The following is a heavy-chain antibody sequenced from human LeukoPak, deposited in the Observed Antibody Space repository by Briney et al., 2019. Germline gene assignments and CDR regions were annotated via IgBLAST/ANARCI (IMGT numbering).Heavy chain of an antibody. Sequence: GGSLRLSCAASGFTFSGSAMHWVRQAPGKGLEWVGHIGSKANNYATTYAASVKGRFTISRDDSKNAAYLQMNSLKTEDTALYHCTRQWSTAGAGPMDSDYWGQGTLVTVYS. J-gene: IGHJ4*02. CDR3: TRQWSTAGAGPMDSDY. CDR2: IGSKANNYAT. V-gene: IGHV3-73*01. CDR1: GFTFSGSA. D-gene: IGHD6-13*01.